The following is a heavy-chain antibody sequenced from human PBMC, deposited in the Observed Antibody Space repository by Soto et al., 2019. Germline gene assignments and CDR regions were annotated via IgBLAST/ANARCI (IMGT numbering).Heavy chain of an antibody. V-gene: IGHV4-31*01. Sequence: QVQLQESGPGLVKPSQTLSLTCTVSGGSISSGGDYWSWIRQHPGKGLEWIGYIYYSGSTYYNPSLMSLVSISVDTSKNQFSLKLSSVTAADTAVYYCARDYRASYPAYYYYGMDVWGQGTTVTVSS. CDR3: ARDYRASYPAYYYYGMDV. J-gene: IGHJ6*02. CDR2: IYYSGST. D-gene: IGHD3-16*02. CDR1: GGSISSGGDY.